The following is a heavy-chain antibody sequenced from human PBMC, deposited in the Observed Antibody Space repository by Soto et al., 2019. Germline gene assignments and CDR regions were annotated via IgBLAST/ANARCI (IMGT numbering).Heavy chain of an antibody. CDR3: ARVPDR. J-gene: IGHJ5*02. D-gene: IGHD2-2*01. Sequence: PSETLSLTCTVSGGSISGSNYYRDWIRQPPGKGLEWIGSIFYSGNTYYNPSLKSRVTISVDTAKSQFSLKLSSVTAADTAVYYCARVPDRWGQGTLVTVS. CDR1: GGSISGSNYY. CDR2: IFYSGNT. V-gene: IGHV4-39*07.